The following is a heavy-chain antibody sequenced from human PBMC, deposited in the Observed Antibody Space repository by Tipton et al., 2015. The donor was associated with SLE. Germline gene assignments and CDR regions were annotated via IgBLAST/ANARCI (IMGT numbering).Heavy chain of an antibody. CDR2: ISSSRSTI. CDR1: GFTFSSYS. V-gene: IGHV3-48*01. D-gene: IGHD1-1*01. J-gene: IGHJ4*02. CDR3: ARDLDGSLGC. Sequence: SLRLSCAASGFTFSSYSMNWVRQAPGKGLEWVSYISSSRSTIYYADSVKGRNTISRDNAKNSLSLQMNSLRAEYTAVSYWARDLDGSLGCWGRGTLVTVSS.